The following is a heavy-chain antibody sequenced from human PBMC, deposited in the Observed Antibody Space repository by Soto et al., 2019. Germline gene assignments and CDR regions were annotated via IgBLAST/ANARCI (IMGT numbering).Heavy chain of an antibody. V-gene: IGHV4-61*01. Sequence: SETLSLTCTVSGGSVSSGSYYWSWIRQPPGKGLEWIGYIYYSGSTNYNPSLKSRVTISVDTSKNQFSLKLSSVTAADTAVYYCARASDEITIAAAGTFYYWFDPWGQGTLVTVSS. CDR1: GGSVSSGSYY. CDR3: ARASDEITIAAAGTFYYWFDP. J-gene: IGHJ5*02. D-gene: IGHD6-13*01. CDR2: IYYSGST.